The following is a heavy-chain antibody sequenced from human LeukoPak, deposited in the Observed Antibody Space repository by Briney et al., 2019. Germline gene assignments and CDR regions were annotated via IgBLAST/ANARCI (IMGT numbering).Heavy chain of an antibody. Sequence: GGSLRLSCAASGFTFSTYEMKWVRQAPGKGLEWVSYISSSGSTIYYADSVKGRFTISRDNAKKSLFLEMNSLSVEDTAVYYCARDRSGSSSVDDAFDIWGQGIMVTVSS. D-gene: IGHD1-26*01. CDR2: ISSSGSTI. V-gene: IGHV3-48*03. J-gene: IGHJ3*02. CDR3: ARDRSGSSSVDDAFDI. CDR1: GFTFSTYE.